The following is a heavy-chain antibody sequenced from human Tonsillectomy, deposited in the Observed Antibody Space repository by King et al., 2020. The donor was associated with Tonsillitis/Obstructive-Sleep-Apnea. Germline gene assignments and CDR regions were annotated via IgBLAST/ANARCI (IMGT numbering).Heavy chain of an antibody. CDR2: ISAYNGNT. V-gene: IGHV1-18*01. Sequence: VQLVESGAEVKKPGASVKVSCKASGYTFTSYGISWVRQAPGQGLEWMGWISAYNGNTNYAQKLQGRVTMTTDTSTSTAYMELRSLRSDDTAVYYCVRVGGYNWNYVGYYYYYYMDVWGKGTTVTVSS. CDR1: GYTFTSYG. CDR3: VRVGGYNWNYVGYYYYYYMDV. J-gene: IGHJ6*03. D-gene: IGHD1-7*01.